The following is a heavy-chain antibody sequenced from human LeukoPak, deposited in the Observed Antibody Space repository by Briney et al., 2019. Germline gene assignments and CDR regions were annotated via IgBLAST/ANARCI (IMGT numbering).Heavy chain of an antibody. CDR3: ARDGYDILTGYTPSLYYYYYMDV. D-gene: IGHD3-9*01. Sequence: PGGSLRLSCAASGFTFSSYWMSWVRQAPGKGLEWVANIKQDGSEKYYVDPVKGRFTISRDNAKNSLYLQMNSLRAEDTAVYYCARDGYDILTGYTPSLYYYYYMDVWGKGTTVTVSS. CDR1: GFTFSSYW. J-gene: IGHJ6*03. V-gene: IGHV3-7*01. CDR2: IKQDGSEK.